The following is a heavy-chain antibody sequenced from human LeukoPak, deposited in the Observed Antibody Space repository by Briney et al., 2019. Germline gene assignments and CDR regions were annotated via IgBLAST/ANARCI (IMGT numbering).Heavy chain of an antibody. V-gene: IGHV3-23*01. Sequence: GGSLRLSCAASGFTFNSYAMSWVRQAPGKGLEGVSAISGRGERTFYADSGKGRLTISRDNSKKTLYLQLNTVRAEDTALYYCARGGTNYYYMDVWGNGTTVTVSS. CDR3: ARGGTNYYYMDV. D-gene: IGHD3-10*01. J-gene: IGHJ6*03. CDR1: GFTFNSYA. CDR2: ISGRGERT.